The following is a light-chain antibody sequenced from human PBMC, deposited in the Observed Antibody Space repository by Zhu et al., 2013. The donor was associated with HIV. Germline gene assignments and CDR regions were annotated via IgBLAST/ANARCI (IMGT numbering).Light chain of an antibody. V-gene: IGLV2-14*01. CDR1: SSDVGGYNY. Sequence: QSALTQPASVSGSPGQSLTISCTGTSSDVGGYNYVSWYQQHPGKAPKLMIYEVSNRPSGVSNRFSGSKSGNTASLTVSGLQAEDEADYYCSSYAGNNNYVFGTGTKVSVL. CDR3: SSYAGNNNYV. J-gene: IGLJ1*01. CDR2: EVS.